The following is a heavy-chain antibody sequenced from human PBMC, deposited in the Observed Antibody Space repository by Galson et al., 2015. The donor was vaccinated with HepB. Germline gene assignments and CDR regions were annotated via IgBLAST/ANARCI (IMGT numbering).Heavy chain of an antibody. Sequence: SETLSLTCTVSGGSISSSSYYWGWIRQPPGKGLEWIGSIYYSGSTYYNPSLKSRVTISVDTSKNQFSLKLSSVTAADTAVYYCARRLGGSYGQIDSWGQGTLVTVSS. CDR2: IYYSGST. D-gene: IGHD1-26*01. J-gene: IGHJ4*02. V-gene: IGHV4-39*07. CDR1: GGSISSSSYY. CDR3: ARRLGGSYGQIDS.